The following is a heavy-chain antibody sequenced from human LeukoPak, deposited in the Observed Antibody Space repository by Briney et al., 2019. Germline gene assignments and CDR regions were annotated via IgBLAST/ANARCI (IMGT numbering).Heavy chain of an antibody. D-gene: IGHD1-26*01. J-gene: IGHJ6*03. CDR2: ISSTSGYI. Sequence: GGSLRLSCAASGFTFSIYSLNWVRQAPGMGLEWVSSISSTSGYIYYADSVKGRFTISRDNAKNSLYLQMNSLRAEDTAVYYCARVLLQEPYYYYYMDVWGKGTTVTVSS. CDR1: GFTFSIYS. V-gene: IGHV3-21*01. CDR3: ARVLLQEPYYYYYMDV.